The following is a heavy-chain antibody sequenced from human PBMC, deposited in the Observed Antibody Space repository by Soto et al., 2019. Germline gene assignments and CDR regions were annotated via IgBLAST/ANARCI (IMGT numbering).Heavy chain of an antibody. J-gene: IGHJ6*02. V-gene: IGHV3-30-3*01. CDR1: GFTFSSYA. Sequence: GGSVRLSCAASGFTFSSYAMHWVRQAPGKGLEWVAVISYDGSNKYYADSVKGRFTISRDNSKNTLYLQMNSLRAEDTAVYYCARLGDSGYDFHYYYGMDVWGQGTTVTVSS. CDR3: ARLGDSGYDFHYYYGMDV. CDR2: ISYDGSNK. D-gene: IGHD5-12*01.